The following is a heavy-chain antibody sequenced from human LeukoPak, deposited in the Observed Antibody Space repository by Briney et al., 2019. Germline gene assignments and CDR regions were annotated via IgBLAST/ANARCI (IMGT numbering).Heavy chain of an antibody. CDR2: ITGSGDGT. Sequence: GGSLRLSCAASGFTVSSNYMTWVRQAPGKGLEWVSSITGSGDGTSAADSVTGWFSISRDNSKSTLYLQMNSLRVEDTAVYYCAKAGLVRGGALDSWGQGTLVTVSS. J-gene: IGHJ4*02. CDR3: AKAGLVRGGALDS. V-gene: IGHV3-23*01. CDR1: GFTVSSNY. D-gene: IGHD4/OR15-4a*01.